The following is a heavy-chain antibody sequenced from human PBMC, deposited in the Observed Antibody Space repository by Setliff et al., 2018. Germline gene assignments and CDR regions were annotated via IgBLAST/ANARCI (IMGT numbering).Heavy chain of an antibody. D-gene: IGHD3-3*01. Sequence: SETLSLTCSVSGYSIITGYYWAWIRRLPGRGLEWIGYIYYSGSTYYNPSLKSRVTISVDTSKNQFSLKLSSVTAADTAVYYCARMSGFLYMDVWGKGTPVTVSS. J-gene: IGHJ6*03. V-gene: IGHV4-31*03. CDR3: ARMSGFLYMDV. CDR2: IYYSGST. CDR1: GYSIITGYY.